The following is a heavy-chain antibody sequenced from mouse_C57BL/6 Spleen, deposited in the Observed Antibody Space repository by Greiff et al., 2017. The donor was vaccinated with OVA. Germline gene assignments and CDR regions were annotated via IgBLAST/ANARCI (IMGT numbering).Heavy chain of an antibody. CDR3: ARSTTVVARYFDV. Sequence: QVQLQQSGAELVMPGASVKLSCKASGYTFTSYWMHWVKQRPGQGLEWIGEIDPSDSYTNYNQKFKGKSTLTVDKSSSTAYMQRSSLTDEDSAVYYCARSTTVVARYFDVWGTGTTVTVSS. CDR1: GYTFTSYW. J-gene: IGHJ1*03. V-gene: IGHV1-69*01. D-gene: IGHD1-1*01. CDR2: IDPSDSYT.